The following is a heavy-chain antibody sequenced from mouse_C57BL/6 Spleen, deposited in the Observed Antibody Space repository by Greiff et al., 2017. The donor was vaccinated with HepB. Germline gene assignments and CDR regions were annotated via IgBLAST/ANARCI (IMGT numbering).Heavy chain of an antibody. V-gene: IGHV1-4*01. CDR3: AIYYYGRLPY. Sequence: VQLQESGAELARPGASVKMSCKASGYTFTSYTMHWVKQRPGQGLEWIGYINPSSGYTKYNQKFKDKATLTADKSSSTAYMQLSSLTSEDSAVYYCAIYYYGRLPYWGQGTLVTVSA. J-gene: IGHJ3*01. D-gene: IGHD1-1*01. CDR1: GYTFTSYT. CDR2: INPSSGYT.